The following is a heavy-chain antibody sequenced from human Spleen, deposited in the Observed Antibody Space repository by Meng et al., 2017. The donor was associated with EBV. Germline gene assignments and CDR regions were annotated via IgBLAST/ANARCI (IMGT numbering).Heavy chain of an antibody. CDR2: ITPLYGIA. V-gene: IGHV1-69*17. CDR3: VRDLWLRFGDCV. J-gene: IGHJ4*02. D-gene: IGHD5-12*01. CDR1: GGTFSNYG. Sequence: QVQLVQSGAEGKEPGSSVKVSCKASGGTFSNYGISWVRQTPGQGLEWMGEITPLYGIANYAEKFQGRVTITADTSTSSAYMELSSLTSDDTAVYYCVRDLWLRFGDCVWGQGTLVTVSS.